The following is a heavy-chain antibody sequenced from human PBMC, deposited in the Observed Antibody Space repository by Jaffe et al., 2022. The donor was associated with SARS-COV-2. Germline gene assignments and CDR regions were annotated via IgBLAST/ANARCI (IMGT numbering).Heavy chain of an antibody. Sequence: QVQLQQWGAGLLKPSETLSLTCDVSGGSLSGYYWSWIRQPPGKGLEWIGEINHRGSTNYNPSLKSRVTISVDTSKNQFSLRVSSVIAADTAIYYCARVVWPTRYNYYMDVWGKGTTVTVSS. D-gene: IGHD2-8*01. CDR1: GGSLSGYY. V-gene: IGHV4-34*01. J-gene: IGHJ6*03. CDR2: INHRGST. CDR3: ARVVWPTRYNYYMDV.